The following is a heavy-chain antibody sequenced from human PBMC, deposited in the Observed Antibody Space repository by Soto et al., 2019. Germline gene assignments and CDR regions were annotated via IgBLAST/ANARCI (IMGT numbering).Heavy chain of an antibody. CDR1: GFTFSSHW. J-gene: IGHJ4*02. CDR3: TRCGGGGSPDDIINDY. D-gene: IGHD2-15*01. V-gene: IGHV3-7*01. CDR2: IKQDGSVK. Sequence: EVQLVESGGGLVQPGGSLRLSCAASGFTFSSHWMSWVRQAPGKGLEWVANIKQDGSVKYYVDSVKGRFTISRDNAKDLLYLEMNGPRAEDTAMYYCTRCGGGGSPDDIINDYWGQGTLVIVSS.